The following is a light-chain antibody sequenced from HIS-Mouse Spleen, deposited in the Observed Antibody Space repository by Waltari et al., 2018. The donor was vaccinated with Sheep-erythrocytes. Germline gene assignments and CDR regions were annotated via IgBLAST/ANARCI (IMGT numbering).Light chain of an antibody. J-gene: IGKJ4*01. CDR1: QSISSW. V-gene: IGKV1-5*03. CDR2: KAS. Sequence: DIQMTQSPSTLSASVGDRVTSTCRSSQSISSWLAWYQQKPGKAPKLLIYKASSLESGVPSRFSGSGSGTEFTLTISSLQPDDFATYYCQQYNSYPLTFGGGTKVEIK. CDR3: QQYNSYPLT.